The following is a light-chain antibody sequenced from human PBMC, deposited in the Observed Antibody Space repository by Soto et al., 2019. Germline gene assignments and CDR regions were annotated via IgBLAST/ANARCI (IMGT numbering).Light chain of an antibody. CDR2: DVS. Sequence: QSALTQPASVSGSPGQSITISCTGTGSDVGGYKYVSWSQQLPGKAPKLMIYDVSYRPSGVSDRFSGSKSGNTASLIISGLQAEDEADYYCSSYASSSPFVFGTGTKLTVL. J-gene: IGLJ1*01. CDR1: GSDVGGYKY. CDR3: SSYASSSPFV. V-gene: IGLV2-14*01.